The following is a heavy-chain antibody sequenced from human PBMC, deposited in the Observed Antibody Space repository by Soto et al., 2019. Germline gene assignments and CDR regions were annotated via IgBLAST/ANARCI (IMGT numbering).Heavy chain of an antibody. CDR1: GYTFTSYG. V-gene: IGHV1-18*01. D-gene: IGHD3-10*01. J-gene: IGHJ6*02. Sequence: QVQLVQSGAEVKKPGASVKVSCKASGYTFTSYGISWVRQAPGQGLEWMGWISAYNGNTNYAQKLQGRVTMTTDTXXSXAXTELRSLRSDDTAVYYCARDRAGWFGELFYYYGMDVWGQGTTVTVSS. CDR2: ISAYNGNT. CDR3: ARDRAGWFGELFYYYGMDV.